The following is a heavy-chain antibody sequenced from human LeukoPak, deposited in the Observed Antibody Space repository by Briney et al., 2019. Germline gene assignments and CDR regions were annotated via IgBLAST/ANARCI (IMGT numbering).Heavy chain of an antibody. Sequence: SSETLSLTCAVYGGSFSGYYWSWIRQPPGKGLEWIGEINHSGSTNYNPSLKSRVTISVDTSKNQFSLKLSSVTAADTAVYYCARGSGYSYGFLNYWGQGTLVTVSS. D-gene: IGHD5-18*01. CDR3: ARGSGYSYGFLNY. CDR1: GGSFSGYY. V-gene: IGHV4-34*01. J-gene: IGHJ4*02. CDR2: INHSGST.